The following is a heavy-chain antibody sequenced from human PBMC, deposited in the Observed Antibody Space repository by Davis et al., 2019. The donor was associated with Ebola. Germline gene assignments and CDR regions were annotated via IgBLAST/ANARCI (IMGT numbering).Heavy chain of an antibody. CDR3: VIIAMT. J-gene: IGHJ5*01. CDR1: GYNFSTKY. V-gene: IGHV1-46*01. CDR2: INPNDGTT. Sequence: ASVQVSCKASGYNFSTKYVNWVRQAPGHGLMCMGVINPNDGTTTYAQEFRDRVTMNRDTSTSTVLLDMRNLAFDDTAVYYCVIIAMTWGQGTLVTVSS.